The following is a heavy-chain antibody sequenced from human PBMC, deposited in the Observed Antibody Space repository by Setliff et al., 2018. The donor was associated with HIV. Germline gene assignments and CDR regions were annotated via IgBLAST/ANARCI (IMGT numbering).Heavy chain of an antibody. D-gene: IGHD4-17*01. CDR3: VYRDYGGNPPRYYFDL. CDR1: GFSVTSYGVA. Sequence: SGPTLVNPTQTLTLTCTVSGFSVTSYGVAVAWIRQPPGKALDWLAIIYWDDDTRYNASLKSRLTITKDTSKNQVVLTMTNMDPVDTATYFCVYRDYGGNPPRYYFDLWGQGAVVTVSS. CDR2: IYWDDDT. J-gene: IGHJ4*02. V-gene: IGHV2-5*02.